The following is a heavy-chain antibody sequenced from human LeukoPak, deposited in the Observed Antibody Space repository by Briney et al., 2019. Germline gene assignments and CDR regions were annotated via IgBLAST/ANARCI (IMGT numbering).Heavy chain of an antibody. CDR2: ISWNSGSI. CDR1: GFTFDDYA. J-gene: IGHJ4*02. V-gene: IGHV3-9*01. CDR3: AKMAVAGPGVDY. Sequence: SGGSLRLSCAASGFTFDDYAMHWVRQAPGKGPEWVSGISWNSGSIGYADSVKGRFTISRDNAKNSLYLQMNSLRAEDTALYYCAKMAVAGPGVDYWGQGTLVTVSS. D-gene: IGHD6-19*01.